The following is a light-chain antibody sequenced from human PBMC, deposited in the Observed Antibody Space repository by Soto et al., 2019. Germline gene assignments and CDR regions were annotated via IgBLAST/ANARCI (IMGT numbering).Light chain of an antibody. CDR2: GAS. V-gene: IGKV3-20*01. CDR3: QQYGSSPIT. J-gene: IGKJ5*01. Sequence: EIVLTQSPDTLSLSPGERATLFCRASQTLSINSLAWYQQKPGQAPRLLIYGASSRATGIPDRFSGSGSGTDFTLTISRLEPEDFAVYYCQQYGSSPITFGQGTRLEIK. CDR1: QTLSINS.